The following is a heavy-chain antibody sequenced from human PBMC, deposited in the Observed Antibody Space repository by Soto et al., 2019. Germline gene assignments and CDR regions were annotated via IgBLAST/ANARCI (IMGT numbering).Heavy chain of an antibody. Sequence: QEAGGKSGAGKKEPGASVKVYCRASGIMSNRLGFRWVRQGPGQGLEWVGMINPILDSTHYAQNLQGRVSLSVDKSTETAYLEVTSLRLEDTAIYFCATMKRARLDSWGRGTVVTVSS. J-gene: IGHJ4*02. V-gene: IGHV1-69*09. CDR3: ATMKRARLDS. CDR2: INPILDST. D-gene: IGHD6-25*01. CDR1: GIMSNRLG.